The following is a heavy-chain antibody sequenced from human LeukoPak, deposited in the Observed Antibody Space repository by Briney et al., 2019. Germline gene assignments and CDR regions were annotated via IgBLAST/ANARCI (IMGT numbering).Heavy chain of an antibody. Sequence: GGSLRLSCEASGFTFSSYGMHWVRQAPGKGLEWVAVIWYDGSNKYYADSVKGRFTISRDNSKNTLYLQMNSLRAEDTAVYYCARDARWYDAFDIWGQGTMVTVSS. J-gene: IGHJ3*02. CDR1: GFTFSSYG. CDR2: IWYDGSNK. D-gene: IGHD2-15*01. V-gene: IGHV3-33*01. CDR3: ARDARWYDAFDI.